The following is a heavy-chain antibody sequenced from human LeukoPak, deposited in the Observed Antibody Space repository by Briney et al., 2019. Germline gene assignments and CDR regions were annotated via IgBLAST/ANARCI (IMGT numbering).Heavy chain of an antibody. CDR3: ARGASFWGIYGDPRFDY. CDR2: INPSGGST. Sequence: GASVKVSCKASGYTFTSYYMHWVRQAPGQGLEWMGIINPSGGSTSYAQKFQGRVTMTRDTSTSTVYMELSSLRSEDTAVYYCARGASFWGIYGDPRFDYWGQGTLVTVSS. J-gene: IGHJ4*02. CDR1: GYTFTSYY. V-gene: IGHV1-46*01. D-gene: IGHD4-17*01.